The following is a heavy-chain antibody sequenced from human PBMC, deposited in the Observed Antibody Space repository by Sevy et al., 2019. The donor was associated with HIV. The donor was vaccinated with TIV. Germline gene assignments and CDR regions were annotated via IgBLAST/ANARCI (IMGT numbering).Heavy chain of an antibody. Sequence: GGSLRLSCAASGFTFSSYGMHWVRQAPGKGLEWVAVISYDGSNKYYADSVKGRFTISRGNSKYTLYLKMNSLRAEDTAVYYYAKVECTSYYDSSGYGDAFDIWGQGTMVTVSS. J-gene: IGHJ3*02. CDR1: GFTFSSYG. D-gene: IGHD3-22*01. V-gene: IGHV3-30*18. CDR2: ISYDGSNK. CDR3: AKVECTSYYDSSGYGDAFDI.